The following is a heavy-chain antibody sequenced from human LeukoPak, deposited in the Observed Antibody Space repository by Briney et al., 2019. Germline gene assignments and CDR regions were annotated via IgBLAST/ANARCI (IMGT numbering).Heavy chain of an antibody. Sequence: GASVKVSRKASGYTFTSYGISWVRQAPGQGLEWMGGIIPIFGTANYAQKFQGRVTITADKSTSTAYMELSSLRSEDTAVYYCASLYYYDNSGYYLGSRHFHHWGQGTLVTVSS. D-gene: IGHD3-22*01. CDR3: ASLYYYDNSGYYLGSRHFHH. CDR1: GYTFTSYG. J-gene: IGHJ1*01. V-gene: IGHV1-69*06. CDR2: IIPIFGTA.